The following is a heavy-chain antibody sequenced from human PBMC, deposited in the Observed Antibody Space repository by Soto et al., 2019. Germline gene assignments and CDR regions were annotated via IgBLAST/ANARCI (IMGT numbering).Heavy chain of an antibody. CDR3: AIDKPPAAYYYYYGMDV. Sequence: SVKVSCKASGGTFSSYAISWVRQAPGQGLEWMGGIIPIFGTANYAQKFQGRVTITADESTSTAYMELSSLRSEDTAVYYCAIDKPPAAYYYYYGMDVWGQGTTVTVSS. CDR2: IIPIFGTA. V-gene: IGHV1-69*13. CDR1: GGTFSSYA. J-gene: IGHJ6*02.